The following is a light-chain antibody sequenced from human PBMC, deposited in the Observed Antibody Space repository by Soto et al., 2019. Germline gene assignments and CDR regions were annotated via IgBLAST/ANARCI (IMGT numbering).Light chain of an antibody. Sequence: IPLTQSPSSLSASLGDRVTISCRASQGIGNALGWYQQKPGKAPKLLIYAASSLQSGVPSRFSGSGSGTDFTLTISSLQPEDFTTYYCQQSYSTISFGQGTRLEIK. CDR1: QGIGNA. V-gene: IGKV1-39*01. J-gene: IGKJ5*01. CDR3: QQSYSTIS. CDR2: AAS.